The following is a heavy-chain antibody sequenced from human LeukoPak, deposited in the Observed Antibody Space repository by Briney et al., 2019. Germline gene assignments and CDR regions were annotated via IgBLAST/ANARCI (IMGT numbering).Heavy chain of an antibody. Sequence: GGPLRLSCAASGFTFSNYAMSWVRQAPGKGLEWVSVISGSGVITYYADSVKGRFPVSKDNSQTTIYLQMNSLRAEDTALYYCARGPLTTFGVDAWGHGTTVTVSS. CDR2: ISGSGVIT. J-gene: IGHJ6*02. CDR3: ARGPLTTFGVDA. V-gene: IGHV3-23*01. CDR1: GFTFSNYA. D-gene: IGHD1-14*01.